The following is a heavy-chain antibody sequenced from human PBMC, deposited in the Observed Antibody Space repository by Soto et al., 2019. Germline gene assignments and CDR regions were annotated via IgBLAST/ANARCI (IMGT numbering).Heavy chain of an antibody. V-gene: IGHV4-59*01. CDR3: ASPASYCAGDCSAN. CDR2: VSQGGAAAYLAEGETT. J-gene: IGHJ4*02. CDR1: GAFLNNFF. D-gene: IGHD2-21*02. Sequence: ASETLSLTCTVSGAFLNNFFWSRIRQTPGKGLEWIGYVSQGGAAAYLAEGETTGYNPSLESRATISLDLPKNQFSLRLTSVTAADTAVYYCASPASYCAGDCSANWGQGTLVTVS.